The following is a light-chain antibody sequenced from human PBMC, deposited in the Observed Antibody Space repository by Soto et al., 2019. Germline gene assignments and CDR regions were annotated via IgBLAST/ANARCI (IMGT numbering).Light chain of an antibody. CDR1: LSISNW. V-gene: IGKV1-5*01. Sequence: DIQMTQSPSALSASVGDRVSITCRARLSISNWLAGYQQKPGKAPKLLIYDASRLESVLPSRFSVSGSGTEFTLTISSLQHDDFATYYCQKYNSYSPFGQANKLEIK. J-gene: IGKJ2*01. CDR3: QKYNSYSP. CDR2: DAS.